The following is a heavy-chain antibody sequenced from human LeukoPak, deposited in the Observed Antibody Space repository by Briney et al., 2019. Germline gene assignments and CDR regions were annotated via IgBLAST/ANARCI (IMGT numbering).Heavy chain of an antibody. D-gene: IGHD3-3*01. J-gene: IGHJ4*02. V-gene: IGHV4-59*01. CDR1: GGSISSYY. CDR3: ARGYYDFWSGYYTGGYYFDY. Sequence: SETLSLTCTVSGGSISSYYWSWLRQPPGKGLEWIGYIYYSGSTNYNPSLKSRVTISVDTSKNQFSLKLSSVTAADTAVYYCARGYYDFWSGYYTGGYYFDYWGQGTLVTVSS. CDR2: IYYSGST.